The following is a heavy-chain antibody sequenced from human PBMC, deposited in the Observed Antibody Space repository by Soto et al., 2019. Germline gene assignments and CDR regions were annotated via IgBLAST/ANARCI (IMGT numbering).Heavy chain of an antibody. V-gene: IGHV3-15*01. J-gene: IGHJ6*03. CDR1: GFTFSNAW. Sequence: EVQLVESGGGLVKPGGSLRLSCAASGFTFSNAWMSWVRQAPGKGLEWVGRIKSKTDGGTTDYAAPVKGRFTISRDDSNNTLYLQMHSLKTEDTAVYYCTTVSYYGSGSPFAYYYYYMDVWGKGTTVTVSS. CDR2: IKSKTDGGTT. D-gene: IGHD3-10*01. CDR3: TTVSYYGSGSPFAYYYYYMDV.